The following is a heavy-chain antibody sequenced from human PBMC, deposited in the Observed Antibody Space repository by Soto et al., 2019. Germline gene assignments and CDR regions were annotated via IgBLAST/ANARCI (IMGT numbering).Heavy chain of an antibody. D-gene: IGHD1-26*01. Sequence: QVQLVESGGGVVQPGRSLRLSCAASGFTFSSYGMHRVRQAPGKGLEWVALISYDGSDKYYADSVKGRFTISRDNSKNTLYLKMNSLRVEDTAVYYCGACQYFSDYWGQGTLVTVSS. J-gene: IGHJ4*02. CDR2: ISYDGSDK. V-gene: IGHV3-30*03. CDR3: GACQYFSDY. CDR1: GFTFSSYG.